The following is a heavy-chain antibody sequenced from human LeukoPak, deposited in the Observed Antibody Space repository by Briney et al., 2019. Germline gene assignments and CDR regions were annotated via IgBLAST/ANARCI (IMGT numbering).Heavy chain of an antibody. CDR1: GITFSSLW. D-gene: IGHD2-15*01. V-gene: IGHV3-7*01. Sequence: PGGSLRLSCAASGITFSSLWMSWFRQAPSKGLEWVADIKQDGSEEHYVASVKGRFTISRDSTSLYLQMNSLRAEDTAVYYCAGGQGWHFDLWGRGTLITVSS. CDR2: IKQDGSEE. J-gene: IGHJ2*01. CDR3: AGGQGWHFDL.